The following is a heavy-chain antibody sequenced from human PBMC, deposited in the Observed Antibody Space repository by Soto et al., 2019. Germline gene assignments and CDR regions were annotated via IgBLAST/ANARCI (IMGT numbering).Heavy chain of an antibody. V-gene: IGHV3-23*01. Sequence: EVQLLESVGGLAQPGGSLRLSCAASGFTFSSYAMSWVRQAPGKGLEWVSLISGSGGSTYYAGSVKGRFTISRDNSENTLYLQMNSLGAEDTAVYYCAKERWLAPWAQGTLVTVSS. D-gene: IGHD6-19*01. J-gene: IGHJ5*02. CDR3: AKERWLAP. CDR2: ISGSGGST. CDR1: GFTFSSYA.